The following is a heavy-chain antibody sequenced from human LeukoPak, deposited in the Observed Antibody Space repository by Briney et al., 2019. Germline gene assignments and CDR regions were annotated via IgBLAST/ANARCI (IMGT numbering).Heavy chain of an antibody. Sequence: GGSLRLSCAASGFTFSSYSMNWVRQAPGKGLEWVSHISSGSSAIYYTDSVKGRFTISRDNGKNSLYLQMNSLRAEDTAVYYCARLRSYGSYYHGMDVWGQGTTVTVSS. CDR2: ISSGSSAI. V-gene: IGHV3-48*04. CDR3: ARLRSYGSYYHGMDV. D-gene: IGHD3-16*01. CDR1: GFTFSSYS. J-gene: IGHJ6*02.